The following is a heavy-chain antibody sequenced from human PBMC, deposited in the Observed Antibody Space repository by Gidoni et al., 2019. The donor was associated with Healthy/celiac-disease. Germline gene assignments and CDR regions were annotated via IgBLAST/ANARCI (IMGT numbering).Heavy chain of an antibody. Sequence: EVQPLESGGGLVQPGGSLTLSCAASGFTFSRHAMSWVRQAPGKGLEWVSAIRGSGGSTNYADSVKGRFTISRDNSKNTLYLQMNSLRAEDTAVYYCAKPEKYEYSYGWFFWGQGTTVTVSS. D-gene: IGHD5-18*01. J-gene: IGHJ6*02. V-gene: IGHV3-23*01. CDR3: AKPEKYEYSYGWFF. CDR2: IRGSGGST. CDR1: GFTFSRHA.